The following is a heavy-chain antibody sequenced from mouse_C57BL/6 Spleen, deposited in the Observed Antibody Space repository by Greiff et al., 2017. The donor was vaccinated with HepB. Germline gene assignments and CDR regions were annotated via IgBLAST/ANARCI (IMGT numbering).Heavy chain of an antibody. Sequence: EVKLVESGGGLVQPGGSLKLSCAASGFTFSDYYMYWVRQTPEKRLEWVAYISNGGGSTYYPDTVKGRFTISRDNAKNTLYLQMSRLKSEDTAMYYCARQGYYDYAFAYWGHGTLVTVSA. V-gene: IGHV5-12*01. CDR2: ISNGGGST. D-gene: IGHD2-4*01. CDR3: ARQGYYDYAFAY. CDR1: GFTFSDYY. J-gene: IGHJ3*01.